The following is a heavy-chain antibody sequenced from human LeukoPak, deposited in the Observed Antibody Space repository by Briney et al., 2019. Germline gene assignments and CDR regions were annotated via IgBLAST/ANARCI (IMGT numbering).Heavy chain of an antibody. CDR3: ARGSSTTPYYYYMDV. V-gene: IGHV1-18*01. D-gene: IGHD3-10*01. CDR1: GYTFTSYG. Sequence: ASVKVSCKASGYTFTSYGISWVRQAPGQGLEWMGWISAYNGNTNYAQKLQGRVTMTTDTSTSTAYMELRSLRSDDTAVYYCARGSSTTPYYYYMDVWGKGTTVTISS. J-gene: IGHJ6*03. CDR2: ISAYNGNT.